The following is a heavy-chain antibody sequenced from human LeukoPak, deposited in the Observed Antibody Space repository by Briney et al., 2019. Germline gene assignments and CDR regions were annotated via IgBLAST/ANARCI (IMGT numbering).Heavy chain of an antibody. J-gene: IGHJ3*02. CDR2: INTDGSHI. CDR3: ARDFTGAVGAFDI. Sequence: PGGSLRLSCAASGFTFSSYWMHWVRQAPGKGLVWVSCINTDGSHIDYADSVKGRFTISRDSAKDTLYLQMNSLRAEDTAVYYCARDFTGAVGAFDIWGQGTMVTVSS. D-gene: IGHD1-14*01. V-gene: IGHV3-74*01. CDR1: GFTFSSYW.